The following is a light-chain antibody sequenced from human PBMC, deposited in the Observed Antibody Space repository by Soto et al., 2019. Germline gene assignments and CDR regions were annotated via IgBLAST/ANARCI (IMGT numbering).Light chain of an antibody. Sequence: EIVLTQSPVTLSLSPGERATLSCRASASVSRSLAWYQQKPGQAPRLVVYDASKRATGIPARFSGSGSGTDFTLTISSLQPEDFATYYCLQDYNYPLTFGGGTKVDIK. J-gene: IGKJ4*01. CDR2: DAS. V-gene: IGKV3-11*01. CDR3: LQDYNYPLT. CDR1: ASVSRS.